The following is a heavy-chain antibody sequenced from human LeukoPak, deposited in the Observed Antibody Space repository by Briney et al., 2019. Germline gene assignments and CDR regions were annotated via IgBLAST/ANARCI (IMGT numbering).Heavy chain of an antibody. CDR1: GFTFSRYE. CDR2: ISSSGSNI. J-gene: IGHJ4*02. D-gene: IGHD5-18*01. Sequence: GGSLRLSCAASGFTFSRYEMNWAGQAPGPGLEWVSYISSSGSNIYYADPVKGRFNNTRDNAKNSLYLQTNSLRAEDTAVYYCARGYNYGSNYWGQGALATVSS. V-gene: IGHV3-48*03. CDR3: ARGYNYGSNY.